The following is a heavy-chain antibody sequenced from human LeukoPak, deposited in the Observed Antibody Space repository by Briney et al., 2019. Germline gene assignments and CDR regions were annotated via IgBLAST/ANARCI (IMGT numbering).Heavy chain of an antibody. V-gene: IGHV4-61*02. CDR1: GGSISIGSYY. J-gene: IGHJ4*02. CDR2: IYTSGST. Sequence: SESLSPACIVSGGSISIGSYYWSWILQPAGKGLEWIGRIYTSGSTNYNPSLKSRVTISVDTSKNQFSLKLSSVTAADTAVYYCARVYDSRLYYFDYWGQGTLVTVSS. D-gene: IGHD3-22*01. CDR3: ARVYDSRLYYFDY.